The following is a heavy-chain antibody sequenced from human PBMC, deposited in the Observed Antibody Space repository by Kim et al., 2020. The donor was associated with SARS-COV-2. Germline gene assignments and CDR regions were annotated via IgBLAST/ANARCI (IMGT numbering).Heavy chain of an antibody. CDR3: ARGAYRWSSPSRWFDP. CDR1: GFTFSSYA. CDR2: ISYDGSNK. J-gene: IGHJ5*02. Sequence: GRSLRLSCAASGFTFSSYAMHWVRQAPGKGLEWVAVISYDGSNKYYADSVKGRFTISRDNSKKTLYLQMNSLRAEDTAVYYCARGAYRWSSPSRWFDPWG. V-gene: IGHV3-30*04. D-gene: IGHD6-6*01.